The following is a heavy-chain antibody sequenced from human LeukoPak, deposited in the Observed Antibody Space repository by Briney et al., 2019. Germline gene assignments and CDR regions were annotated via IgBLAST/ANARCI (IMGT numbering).Heavy chain of an antibody. V-gene: IGHV3-74*03. J-gene: IGHJ5*02. CDR2: INTEGTTT. Sequence: GGSLRLSCAASGFTFNSHWMHWVRQGPGKGLGWVSGINTEGTTTTYADSVKGRFTISRDNAKNTLYLQMNSLRAEDTAVYYCTRGKWDIVVVSAGSNWFDTWGQGTLATVSS. D-gene: IGHD2-2*01. CDR3: TRGKWDIVVVSAGSNWFDT. CDR1: GFTFNSHW.